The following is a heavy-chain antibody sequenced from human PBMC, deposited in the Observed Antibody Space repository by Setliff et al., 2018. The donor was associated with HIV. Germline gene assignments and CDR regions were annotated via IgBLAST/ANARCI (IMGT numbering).Heavy chain of an antibody. CDR3: ARLPQD. Sequence: CSVSGDSISNPNYYWGWIRQPPGKGLEWIGSIYFSESPFYNPSLKSRVTITVDTSKNQISLQLTSVTAEDTALYYCARLPQDWGQGTLVTVSS. V-gene: IGHV4-39*07. J-gene: IGHJ4*02. CDR1: GDSISNPNYY. CDR2: IYFSESP.